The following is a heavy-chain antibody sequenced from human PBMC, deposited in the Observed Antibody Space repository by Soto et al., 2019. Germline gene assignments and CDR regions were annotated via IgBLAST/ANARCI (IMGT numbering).Heavy chain of an antibody. D-gene: IGHD3-22*01. V-gene: IGHV4-59*08. Sequence: ETLSLTCTVSGGSMNTYYWGWFRQPPGKGLEWVGYIYYSGSTTYSPSLKSRVTISVDTSKNQFSLKLDSVTAADTAVYYCARLGGYYQAFDQWGQGSLVTVSS. J-gene: IGHJ4*02. CDR1: GGSMNTYY. CDR3: ARLGGYYQAFDQ. CDR2: IYYSGST.